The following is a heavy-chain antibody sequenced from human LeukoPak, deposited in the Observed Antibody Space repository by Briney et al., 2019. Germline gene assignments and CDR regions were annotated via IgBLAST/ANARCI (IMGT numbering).Heavy chain of an antibody. V-gene: IGHV4-59*11. CDR3: ARVPRTYYYYYYMDV. J-gene: IGHJ6*03. CDR2: IYHSGVT. Sequence: SETLSLTCTVSGGSISSHFWSWIRQPPGKGLEWIGYIYHSGVTNYNPSLKSRVTMSADTSKNQFSLKLSSVTAADTAVYYCARVPRTYYYYYYMDVWGKGTTVTVSS. CDR1: GGSISSHF.